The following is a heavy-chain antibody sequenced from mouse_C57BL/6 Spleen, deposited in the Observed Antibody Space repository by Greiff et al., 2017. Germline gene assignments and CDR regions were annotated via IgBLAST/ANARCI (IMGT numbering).Heavy chain of an antibody. CDR1: GYSFTGYY. Sequence: EVQLQQSGPELVKPGASVKISCKASGYSFTGYYMNWVKQSPEKSLEWIGEINPSTGGTTYNQKFKAKATLTVDKSSSTAYMQLKSLTSDDSAVYYCARKGNGYPYWYFDVWGTGTTVTGSS. D-gene: IGHD2-2*01. V-gene: IGHV1-42*01. CDR3: ARKGNGYPYWYFDV. CDR2: INPSTGGT. J-gene: IGHJ1*03.